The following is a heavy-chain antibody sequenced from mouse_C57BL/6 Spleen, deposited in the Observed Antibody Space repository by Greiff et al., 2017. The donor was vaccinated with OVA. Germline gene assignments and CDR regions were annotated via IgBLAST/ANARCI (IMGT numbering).Heavy chain of an antibody. J-gene: IGHJ1*03. V-gene: IGHV7-1*01. CDR2: SRNKANDYTT. Sequence: EVKVVESGGGLVQSGRSLRLSCATSGFTFSDFYMEWVRQAPGKGLGWIAASRNKANDYTTEYSASVKGRFIVSRDTSQSILYLQMNALRAEDTAIYYCARDADYGSSYWYFDVWGTGTTVTVSS. CDR1: GFTFSDFY. CDR3: ARDADYGSSYWYFDV. D-gene: IGHD1-1*01.